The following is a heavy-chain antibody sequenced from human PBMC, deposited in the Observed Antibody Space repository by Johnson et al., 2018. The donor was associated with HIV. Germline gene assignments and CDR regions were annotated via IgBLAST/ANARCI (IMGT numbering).Heavy chain of an antibody. Sequence: QVQLVESGGGVVQPGRSLRLSCAASGFTFSNYALHWVRQAPGKGLEWVAVISYDGSNKYYADSVKGRFTISRDNSKNTLYLQMNSLRTEDMAVYYCARENVLFNAFDIWGQGTMVTVSS. D-gene: IGHD2/OR15-2a*01. CDR1: GFTFSNYA. V-gene: IGHV3-30*04. J-gene: IGHJ3*02. CDR3: ARENVLFNAFDI. CDR2: ISYDGSNK.